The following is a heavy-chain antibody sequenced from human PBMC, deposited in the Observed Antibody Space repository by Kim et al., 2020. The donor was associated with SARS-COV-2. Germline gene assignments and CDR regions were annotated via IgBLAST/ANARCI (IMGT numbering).Heavy chain of an antibody. D-gene: IGHD3-10*01. CDR3: ARGQAYYYGSGSYYTY. Sequence: SETLSLTCTVSGGSISSGDYYWSWIRQPPGKGLEWIGYIYYSGSTYYNPSLKSRVTISVDTSKNQFSLKLSSVTAADTAVYYCARGQAYYYGSGSYYTYWGQGTLVTVSS. CDR2: IYYSGST. V-gene: IGHV4-30-4*01. J-gene: IGHJ4*02. CDR1: GGSISSGDYY.